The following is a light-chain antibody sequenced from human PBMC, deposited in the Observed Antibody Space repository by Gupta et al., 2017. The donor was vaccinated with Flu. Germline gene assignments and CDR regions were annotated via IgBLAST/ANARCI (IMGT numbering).Light chain of an antibody. CDR2: EVT. CDR1: SSDIGNYNR. CDR3: SSYTSSRTDV. V-gene: IGLV2-18*02. Sequence: QSALTQPPSVSGSPGQSVTISCTGTSSDIGNYNRVSWYQQSPDTAPKLMIYEVTKRPSGVPDRFSGSKSDNTASLTISGVQAEDEADYDCSSYTSSRTDVFGTGTKVTVL. J-gene: IGLJ1*01.